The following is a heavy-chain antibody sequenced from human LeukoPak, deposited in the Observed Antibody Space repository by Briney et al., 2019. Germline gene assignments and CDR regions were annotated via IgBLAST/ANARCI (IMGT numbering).Heavy chain of an antibody. CDR1: GFTFSSFA. V-gene: IGHV3-23*01. CDR2: ISGSGGST. J-gene: IGHJ4*02. D-gene: IGHD4-23*01. CDR3: AREKTMVVTPGGPFFDY. Sequence: GGSLRLSCAASGFTFSSFAMSWVRQAPGKGLEWVSAISGSGGSTYYADSVKGRFTISRDNSKNTLSLQMNSLRAEDTAVYYCAREKTMVVTPGGPFFDYWGQGTLVTVSS.